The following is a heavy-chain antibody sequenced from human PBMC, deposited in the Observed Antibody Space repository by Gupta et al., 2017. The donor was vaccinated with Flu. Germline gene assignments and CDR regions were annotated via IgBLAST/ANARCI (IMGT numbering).Heavy chain of an antibody. Sequence: EVQLVESGGGVVWRGGSLRLSCAASGYTFADYGMSWVRDTPGKGLEWVSGINWNGGSTGYADSVKGRFTISRDNAKNSLYLQMSSLRAEHTALYHCARDGSIAARYYYYYYMDVWGKGTTVTVSS. D-gene: IGHD6-6*01. CDR3: ARDGSIAARYYYYYYMDV. V-gene: IGHV3-20*01. CDR1: GYTFADYG. CDR2: INWNGGST. J-gene: IGHJ6*03.